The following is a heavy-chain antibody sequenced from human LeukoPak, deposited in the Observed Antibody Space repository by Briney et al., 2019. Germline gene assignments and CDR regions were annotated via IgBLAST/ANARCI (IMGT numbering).Heavy chain of an antibody. J-gene: IGHJ5*02. CDR3: SGTGVENDILIGYFFTGEYNWFDH. CDR1: GYTFTSYD. V-gene: IGHV1-8*01. Sequence: ASVKLSCNASGYTFTSYDFNWEWQGKAPGHERKGVRDTNSGSSSYAQTYQGRVTMTRNTSITTAYMELRRLSPDDSAAYYYSGTGVENDILIGYFFTGEYNWFDHWGQGTLVTASS. CDR2: RDTNSGSS. D-gene: IGHD3-9*01.